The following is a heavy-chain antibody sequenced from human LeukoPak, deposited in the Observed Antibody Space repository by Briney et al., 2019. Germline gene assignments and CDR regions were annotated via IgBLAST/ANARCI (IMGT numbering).Heavy chain of an antibody. D-gene: IGHD5-12*01. J-gene: IGHJ4*02. Sequence: GGSLRLSCAASGFTFSSYWMSWVRQAPGKGLEWVANIKQDGSEKYYVNSVKGRITISRDNAKNSLYLQMNSLRAEDTAVYYCASGSGYDPKGLDYWGQGTLVTVSS. V-gene: IGHV3-7*01. CDR3: ASGSGYDPKGLDY. CDR1: GFTFSSYW. CDR2: IKQDGSEK.